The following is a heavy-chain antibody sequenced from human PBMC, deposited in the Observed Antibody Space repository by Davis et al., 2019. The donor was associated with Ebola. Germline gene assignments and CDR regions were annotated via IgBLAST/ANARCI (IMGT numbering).Heavy chain of an antibody. Sequence: PSETLSLTCTVSGGSVSSGSYYWSWIRQPPGKGLEWIGYIYYSGSTNYNPSLKSRVTISVDTSKNQFSLKLSSVTAADTAVYYCARDREGGSYDWFDPWGQGTLVTVSS. D-gene: IGHD1-26*01. CDR3: ARDREGGSYDWFDP. CDR2: IYYSGST. CDR1: GGSVSSGSYY. J-gene: IGHJ5*02. V-gene: IGHV4-61*01.